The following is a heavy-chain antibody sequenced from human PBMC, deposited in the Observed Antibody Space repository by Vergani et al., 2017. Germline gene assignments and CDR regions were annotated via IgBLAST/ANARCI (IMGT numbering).Heavy chain of an antibody. CDR3: ARGYCSSTSCYWHYYYYMDV. Sequence: QVQLVESGGGVVQPGRSLRLSCAASGFTFSSYGMHWVRQAPGKGLEWVAVIWYDGSNKYYADSVKGRFTISRDNSKNTLYLQMNSLRAEDTAVYYCARGYCSSTSCYWHYYYYMDVWGKGTTVTVSS. V-gene: IGHV3-33*01. CDR1: GFTFSSYG. D-gene: IGHD2-2*01. CDR2: IWYDGSNK. J-gene: IGHJ6*03.